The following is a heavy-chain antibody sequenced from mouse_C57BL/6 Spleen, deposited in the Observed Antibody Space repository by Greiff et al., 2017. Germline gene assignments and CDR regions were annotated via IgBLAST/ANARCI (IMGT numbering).Heavy chain of an antibody. CDR3: AREYYGLDY. D-gene: IGHD1-2*01. V-gene: IGHV5-16*01. CDR1: GFTFSDYY. CDR2: INYDGSST. J-gene: IGHJ2*01. Sequence: EVKLMESEGGLVQPGSSMKLSCTASGFTFSDYYMAWVRQVPEKGLEWVANINYDGSSTYYLDSLKSRFIISRDNAKNILYLQMSSLKSEDTATYYCAREYYGLDYWGQGTTLTVSS.